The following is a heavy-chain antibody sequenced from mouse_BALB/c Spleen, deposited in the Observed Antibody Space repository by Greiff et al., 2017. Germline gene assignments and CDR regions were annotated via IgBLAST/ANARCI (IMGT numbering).Heavy chain of an antibody. Sequence: EVKVVESGGGLVKLGGSLKLSCAASGFTFSSYYMSWVRQTPEKRLELVAAINSNGGSTYYPDTVKGRFTISRDNAKNTLYLQMSSLKSEDTALYYCARHGNAYFDYWGQGTTLTVSS. CDR3: ARHGNAYFDY. D-gene: IGHD4-1*01. V-gene: IGHV5-6-2*01. CDR2: INSNGGST. J-gene: IGHJ2*01. CDR1: GFTFSSYY.